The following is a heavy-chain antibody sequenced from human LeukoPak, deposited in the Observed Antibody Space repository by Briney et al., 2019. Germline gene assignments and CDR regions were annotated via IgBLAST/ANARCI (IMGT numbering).Heavy chain of an antibody. D-gene: IGHD3-10*01. CDR2: MKQDGSEK. J-gene: IGHJ5*01. CDR3: ARNNWFGEFENWFDS. V-gene: IGHV3-7*01. CDR1: GFTFSSYW. Sequence: GGSLRLSCAASGFTFSSYWMNWVRQAPGKGLEWVANMKQDGSEKYYVDSVKGRFTISRDNAKNSLYLQMNSLRAEDTAVYYCARNNWFGEFENWFDSWGQGTLVTVSS.